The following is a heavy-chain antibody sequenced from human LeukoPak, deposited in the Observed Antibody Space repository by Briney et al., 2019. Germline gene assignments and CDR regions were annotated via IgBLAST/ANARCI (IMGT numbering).Heavy chain of an antibody. D-gene: IGHD1-14*01. CDR3: AKSGILYSYYMDV. J-gene: IGHJ6*03. V-gene: IGHV3-23*01. Sequence: PGGSLRLSCAACGLTFGSHGMSWVRQAPGKGLEWVSTISGSGGTTYYPDSVKGRFTVSRDNSKDTLYLQMNSLRVDDTAIYYCAKSGILYSYYMDVWGKGTTVTVSS. CDR1: GLTFGSHG. CDR2: ISGSGGTT.